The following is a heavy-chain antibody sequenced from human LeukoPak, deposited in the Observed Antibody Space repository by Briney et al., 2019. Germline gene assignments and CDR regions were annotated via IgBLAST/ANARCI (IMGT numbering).Heavy chain of an antibody. CDR3: AREASGSSWTPYYFDY. CDR2: ISYDGINK. V-gene: IGHV3-30-3*01. J-gene: IGHJ4*02. Sequence: PGGSLRLSCAASGFTFSSYAMHWVRQAPGKGLEWVAVISYDGINKYYADSVKGRFTISRDNSKTTLYLQMNSLRAEDTAVYYCAREASGSSWTPYYFDYWGQGTRVTVSS. CDR1: GFTFSSYA. D-gene: IGHD3-10*01.